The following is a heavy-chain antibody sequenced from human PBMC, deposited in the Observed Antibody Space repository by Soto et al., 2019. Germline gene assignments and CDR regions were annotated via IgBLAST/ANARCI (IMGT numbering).Heavy chain of an antibody. CDR1: GGSISSGDYY. CDR3: ARGEGYDFWSGYFDGYWFDP. Sequence: SETLSLTCTVSGGSISSGDYYWSWIRQPPGKGLEWIGYIYYSGSTYYNPSLKSRVTISVDTSKNQFSLKLSSVTAADTAVYYCARGEGYDFWSGYFDGYWFDPWGQGTLVTVSS. D-gene: IGHD3-3*01. V-gene: IGHV4-30-4*01. CDR2: IYYSGST. J-gene: IGHJ5*02.